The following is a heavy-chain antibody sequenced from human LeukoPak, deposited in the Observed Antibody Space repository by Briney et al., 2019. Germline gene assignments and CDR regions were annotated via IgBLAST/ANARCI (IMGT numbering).Heavy chain of an antibody. D-gene: IGHD2-2*02. J-gene: IGHJ5*01. V-gene: IGHV4-59*02. CDR1: VGSVTKYY. Sequence: PSETLSLTCTVSVGSVTKYYWHWIRQAPGKGLEWIGFIFHTGITNYNPSLKSRVTISVDTSKNQFSLKLTSVTAADTAVYFCARDLFPINWFESWGQGTLVTVSS. CDR3: ARDLFPINWFES. CDR2: IFHTGIT.